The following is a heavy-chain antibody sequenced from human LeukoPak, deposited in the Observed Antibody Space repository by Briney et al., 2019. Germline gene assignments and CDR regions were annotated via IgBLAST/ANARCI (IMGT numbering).Heavy chain of an antibody. D-gene: IGHD3-9*01. Sequence: PSETLSLTCTVSGGSISSSSYSWGWIRQPPGKGLEWIGSIYSSGSTYYNPSLKSRVTISVDTSKNQFSLKLSSVTAADTAVYYCARGSFLRYFDWSTYYFDYWGQGTLVTVSS. CDR2: IYSSGST. J-gene: IGHJ4*02. V-gene: IGHV4-39*01. CDR3: ARGSFLRYFDWSTYYFDY. CDR1: GGSISSSSYS.